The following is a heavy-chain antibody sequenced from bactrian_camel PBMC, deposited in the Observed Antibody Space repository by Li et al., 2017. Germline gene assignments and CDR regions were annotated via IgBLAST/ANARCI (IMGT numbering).Heavy chain of an antibody. CDR1: EGTYMTNC. CDR2: IYSGGGAT. D-gene: IGHD7*01. V-gene: IGHV3S54*01. CDR3: AADPTPGLALVPRWYNY. J-gene: IGHJ4*01. Sequence: VQLVESGGGSVQAGGSLKLSCVASEGTYMTNCMGWFRLVPGGGEREAVAAIYSGGGATYYADAVKGRFTISLDNAKTTLYLQMNSLKPEDTAMYYCAADPTPGLALVPRWYNYWGQGTQVTVS.